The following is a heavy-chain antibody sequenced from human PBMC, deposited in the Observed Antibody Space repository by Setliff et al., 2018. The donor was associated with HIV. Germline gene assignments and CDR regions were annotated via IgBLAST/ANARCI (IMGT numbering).Heavy chain of an antibody. CDR3: ARIGDTSGYYFYIFDL. CDR2: VHPVDSDV. D-gene: IGHD3-22*01. J-gene: IGHJ3*01. Sequence: PGESLKISFQGSGYIFTGYWFGWVRQMAGKGLEWMGMVHPVDSDVRYSPSFEGQVTISADKSTSTAYLQWTGLKASDTARYYCARIGDTSGYYFYIFDLWGQGTMVTVSS. V-gene: IGHV5-51*01. CDR1: GYIFTGYW.